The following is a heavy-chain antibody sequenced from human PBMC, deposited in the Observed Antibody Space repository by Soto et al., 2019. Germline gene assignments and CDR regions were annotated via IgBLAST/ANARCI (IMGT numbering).Heavy chain of an antibody. CDR1: GFTFSSYG. V-gene: IGHV3-33*01. CDR2: IWYDGSNK. D-gene: IGHD3-10*01. CDR3: ARVREPGITMVRGVINYMDV. J-gene: IGHJ6*03. Sequence: GGSLRLSCAASGFTFSSYGMHWVRQAPGKGLEWVAVIWYDGSNKYYADSVKGRFTISRDNSKNTLYLQMNSLRAEDTAVYYCARVREPGITMVRGVINYMDVWGKGTTVTVSS.